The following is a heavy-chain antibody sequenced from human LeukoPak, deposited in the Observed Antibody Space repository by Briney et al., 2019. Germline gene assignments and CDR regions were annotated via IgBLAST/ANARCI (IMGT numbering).Heavy chain of an antibody. J-gene: IGHJ4*02. CDR3: SRGVAVVSATHYYFDY. V-gene: IGHV4-39*01. CDR1: GGSISSVTYY. Sequence: SETLSLTCTVSGGSISSVTYYWAWIRQPPGKGLEWIGSIYYSGSTYYNPSLKSRVTISVDTSKNQFSLKLSSVTAADTAVYYCSRGVAVVSATHYYFDYWGQGSLVTVSS. CDR2: IYYSGST. D-gene: IGHD2-2*01.